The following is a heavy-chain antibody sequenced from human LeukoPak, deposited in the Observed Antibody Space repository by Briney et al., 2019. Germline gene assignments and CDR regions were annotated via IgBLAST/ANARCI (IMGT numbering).Heavy chain of an antibody. D-gene: IGHD6-13*01. J-gene: IGHJ5*02. Sequence: PSETLSLTCTVSGYSISSGYYWGWIRQPPGKGLEWIGSIYHSGSTYYNPSLKSRVTISVDTSKNQFSLKLTSVTAADTAVYYCATRPGIAGWFDPWGQGTLVTVSS. V-gene: IGHV4-38-2*02. CDR2: IYHSGST. CDR3: ATRPGIAGWFDP. CDR1: GYSISSGYY.